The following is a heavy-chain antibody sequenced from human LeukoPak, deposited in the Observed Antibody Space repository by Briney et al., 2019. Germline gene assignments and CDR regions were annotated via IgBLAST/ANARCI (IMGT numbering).Heavy chain of an antibody. V-gene: IGHV1-69*10. CDR1: GGTFSSSA. D-gene: IGHD5-18*01. CDR2: IIPALNIT. Sequence: SVTVSCKTSGGTFSSSAITWVRQAPGQGLEWMGGIIPALNITSYAQKFQGRVTITADTSTSTAYMELSSLRSEETAVYYCARDQGLTAPPPYGLDVWGQGTTVTVSS. CDR3: ARDQGLTAPPPYGLDV. J-gene: IGHJ6*02.